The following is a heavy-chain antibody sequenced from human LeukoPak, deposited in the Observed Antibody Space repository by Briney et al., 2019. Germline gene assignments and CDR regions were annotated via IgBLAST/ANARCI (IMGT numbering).Heavy chain of an antibody. J-gene: IGHJ4*02. CDR1: GFTFAGYA. CDR2: IGSSGDNT. V-gene: IGHV3-64D*06. CDR3: VKGSAYFYGSGTHFDY. D-gene: IGHD3-10*01. Sequence: GGSLSLSCSASGFTFAGYASYWVRQAPGKGLEYVSAIGSSGDNTHYADSVKGRFTISRDNSKNTLYLQMSSLRAEDTAVYYCVKGSAYFYGSGTHFDYWGQGTLVTVSS.